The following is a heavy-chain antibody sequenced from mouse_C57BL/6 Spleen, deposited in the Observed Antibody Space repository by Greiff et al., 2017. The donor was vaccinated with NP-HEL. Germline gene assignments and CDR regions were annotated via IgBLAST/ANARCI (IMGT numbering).Heavy chain of an antibody. J-gene: IGHJ3*01. Sequence: EVQGVESGEGLVKPGGSLKLSCAASGFTFSSYAMSWVRQTPEKRLEWVAYISSGGDYIYYAVTVKGRFTISRDNDRNTMYLQMSSLKTEDTAMCYCTRDYGSREGWFADWGQGALVTVSA. CDR3: TRDYGSREGWFAD. D-gene: IGHD1-1*01. CDR2: ISSGGDYI. V-gene: IGHV5-9-1*02. CDR1: GFTFSSYA.